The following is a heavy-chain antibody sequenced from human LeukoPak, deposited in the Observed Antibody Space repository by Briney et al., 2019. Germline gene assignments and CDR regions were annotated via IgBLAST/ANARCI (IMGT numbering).Heavy chain of an antibody. D-gene: IGHD6-13*01. CDR2: TSYRSKWYN. J-gene: IGHJ4*02. V-gene: IGHV6-1*01. Sequence: SQTLSLTCAISGDRVSSNSAAWNWLRQFPSRGLEWLGRTSYRSKWYNDYAVSVKSRITINPDTSKNQFSLQLNSVTPEDTAVYFCARGWSLFDYWGQGTLVTVSS. CDR3: ARGWSLFDY. CDR1: GDRVSSNSAA.